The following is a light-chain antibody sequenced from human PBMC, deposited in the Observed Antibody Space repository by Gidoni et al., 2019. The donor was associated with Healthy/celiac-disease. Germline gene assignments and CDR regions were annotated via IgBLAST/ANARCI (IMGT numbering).Light chain of an antibody. V-gene: IGKV1-9*01. CDR2: AAS. CDR1: KGISSY. CDR3: QQLNSYPLL. Sequence: DIQLTQSPSFLSASVGDRVTITCRASKGISSYLAWYQQKPGKAPKLLIYAASTLQSGVPSRFSGSGSGTEFTLTLSSLQPEDFATYHCQQLNSYPLLFXQXTRLEIK. J-gene: IGKJ5*01.